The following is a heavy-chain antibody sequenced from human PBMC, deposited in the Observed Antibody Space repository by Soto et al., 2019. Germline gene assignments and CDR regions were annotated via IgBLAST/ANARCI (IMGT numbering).Heavy chain of an antibody. CDR3: AKVLPLKYYGSGTYHSYFDY. Sequence: PGGSLRLSCAASGFTFSSYAMGWVRQAPGKGLEWVSVISGSGDNTYYADSVKGRFTVSRDNSKNTLHLQMNSLRTEDTAEYYCAKVLPLKYYGSGTYHSYFDYWGQGTLVTVSS. CDR1: GFTFSSYA. J-gene: IGHJ4*02. D-gene: IGHD3-10*01. CDR2: ISGSGDNT. V-gene: IGHV3-23*01.